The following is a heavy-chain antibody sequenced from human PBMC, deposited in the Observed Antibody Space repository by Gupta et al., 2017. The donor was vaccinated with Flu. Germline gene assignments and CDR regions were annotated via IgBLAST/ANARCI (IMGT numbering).Heavy chain of an antibody. Sequence: YWNWIRQPPGKGLEWIGEINHSGRTYYNPSLKSRVTLSVDTSKNQFSLNLSSVTAADTAVYYCARRPDSDSWLNYGMDVWGQGTTVTVSS. J-gene: IGHJ6*02. CDR3: ARRPDSDSWLNYGMDV. V-gene: IGHV4-34*01. CDR2: INHSGRT. CDR1: Y. D-gene: IGHD6-13*01.